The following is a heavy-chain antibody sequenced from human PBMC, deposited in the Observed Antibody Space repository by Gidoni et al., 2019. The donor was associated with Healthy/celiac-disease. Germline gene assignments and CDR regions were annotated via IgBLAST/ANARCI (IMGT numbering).Heavy chain of an antibody. J-gene: IGHJ4*02. CDR1: GGSISSYY. V-gene: IGHV4-59*08. Sequence: QVQLQESGPGLVKPSETLSLSCTVSGGSISSYYWSWIRQPPGKGLEWIGYMYYSGSTNYSPSLKSRVTISGDTSKNQFSLKLSSVTAADTAVYYCARQSGRLYPLDYWGQGTLVTVSS. CDR2: MYYSGST. CDR3: ARQSGRLYPLDY. D-gene: IGHD2-8*01.